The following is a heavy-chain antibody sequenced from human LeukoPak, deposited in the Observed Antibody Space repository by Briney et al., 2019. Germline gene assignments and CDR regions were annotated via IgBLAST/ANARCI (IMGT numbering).Heavy chain of an antibody. CDR1: GGSISSGGYS. V-gene: IGHV4-30-2*01. D-gene: IGHD3-10*01. J-gene: IGHJ4*02. Sequence: PSETLSLTCAVSGGSISSGGYSWSWIRQPPGKGLEWIGYIYHSGSTYYNPSLKSRVTISVDRSKNQFSLKLSSVTAADTAVYYCARDNGSGSYYFDYWGQGTLVTVSS. CDR3: ARDNGSGSYYFDY. CDR2: IYHSGST.